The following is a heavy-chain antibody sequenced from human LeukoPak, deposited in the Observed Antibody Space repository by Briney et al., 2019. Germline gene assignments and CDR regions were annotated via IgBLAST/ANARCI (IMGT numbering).Heavy chain of an antibody. J-gene: IGHJ4*02. CDR2: ISGSGGST. Sequence: GGSLRLSCAASGFTFSSYAMSLVRQAPGKGLEWVSAISGSGGSTYYADSVKGRFTISRDNSKNTLYLQMNSLRAEDTAVYYCAKVGNRQWLVPLDYWGQGTLVTVSS. CDR3: AKVGNRQWLVPLDY. CDR1: GFTFSSYA. V-gene: IGHV3-23*01. D-gene: IGHD6-19*01.